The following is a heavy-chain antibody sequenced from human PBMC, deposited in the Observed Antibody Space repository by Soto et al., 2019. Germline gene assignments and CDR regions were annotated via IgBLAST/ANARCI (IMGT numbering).Heavy chain of an antibody. Sequence: SETLSLTCTVSAGSISSGDYYWSWIRQPPGKGLEWIGYIYYSGSTYYNPSLKSRVTISVDTSKNQFSLKLSSVTAADTAVYYCARVDIQLSYYFDYWGQGTLVTVSS. CDR2: IYYSGST. CDR3: ARVDIQLSYYFDY. V-gene: IGHV4-30-4*01. CDR1: AGSISSGDYY. D-gene: IGHD5-18*01. J-gene: IGHJ4*02.